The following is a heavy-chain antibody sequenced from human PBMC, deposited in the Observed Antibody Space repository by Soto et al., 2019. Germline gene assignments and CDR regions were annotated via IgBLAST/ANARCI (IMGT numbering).Heavy chain of an antibody. CDR2: MNPNSGNT. V-gene: IGHV1-8*01. D-gene: IGHD1-1*01. Sequence: ASVKVSCKASGYTFTSYDINWVRQATGQGLEWMGWMNPNSGNTGYAQKFQGRVTMTRNTSISTAYMELSSLRSEDTAVYYCARTTTIEYYYYMDVWGKGTTVTVSS. CDR3: ARTTTIEYYYYMDV. CDR1: GYTFTSYD. J-gene: IGHJ6*03.